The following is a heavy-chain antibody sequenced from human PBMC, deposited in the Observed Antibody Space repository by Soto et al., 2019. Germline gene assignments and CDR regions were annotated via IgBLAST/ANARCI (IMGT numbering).Heavy chain of an antibody. CDR1: GGSISSYY. CDR3: GRDRETGWSDP. V-gene: IGHV4-4*07. J-gene: IGHJ5*02. CDR2: IYTSGST. Sequence: TSETLSLTCTVSGGSISSYYWSWIRQPAGKGLEWIGRIYTSGSTNYNPSLKSRVTMSVDTSKNQFSLKLSSVTAADTAVYYCGRDRETGWSDPWGQGPLVTVSS.